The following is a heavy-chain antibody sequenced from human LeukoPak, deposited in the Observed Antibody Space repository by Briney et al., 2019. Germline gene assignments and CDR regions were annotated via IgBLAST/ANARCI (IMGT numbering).Heavy chain of an antibody. CDR2: INHSGST. CDR1: GGSFSPYY. CDR3: ARGGFYCGGDCYVDY. J-gene: IGHJ4*02. Sequence: SETLSLTCAVYGGSFSPYYWSWIRQPPGKGLEWIGEINHSGSTNYNPSLKSRVTISVDTSKNQFPLRLSSVTAADTAVYHCARGGFYCGGDCYVDYWGQGTLVTVSS. D-gene: IGHD2-21*02. V-gene: IGHV4-34*01.